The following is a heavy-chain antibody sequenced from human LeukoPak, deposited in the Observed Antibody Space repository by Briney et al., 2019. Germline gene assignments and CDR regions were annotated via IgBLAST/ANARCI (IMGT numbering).Heavy chain of an antibody. Sequence: LPGGSLRLSCAASGFTFSSYEMNWVRQAPGKGLEWVSYFSSSGSTIYYADSVKGRFTISRDNAKNSLYLQMNSLRAEDTAVYYCARDGVGGYGPPVDYYYGMDVWGQGTTVTVSS. D-gene: IGHD5-12*01. CDR1: GFTFSSYE. CDR2: FSSSGSTI. V-gene: IGHV3-48*03. J-gene: IGHJ6*02. CDR3: ARDGVGGYGPPVDYYYGMDV.